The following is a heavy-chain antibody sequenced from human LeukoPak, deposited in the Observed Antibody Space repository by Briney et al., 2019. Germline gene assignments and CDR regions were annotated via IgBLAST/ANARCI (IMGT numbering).Heavy chain of an antibody. D-gene: IGHD6-13*01. J-gene: IGHJ4*02. CDR1: GFTFSSYG. Sequence: GGSLRLSCAASGFTFSSYGMLWVRQAPGKGLEWVAVISYDGSNKYYADSVKGRFTISRDNSKNTLYLQMNSLRAEDTAVYYCAKDRQQLVPDYWGQGTLVTVSS. CDR2: ISYDGSNK. V-gene: IGHV3-30*18. CDR3: AKDRQQLVPDY.